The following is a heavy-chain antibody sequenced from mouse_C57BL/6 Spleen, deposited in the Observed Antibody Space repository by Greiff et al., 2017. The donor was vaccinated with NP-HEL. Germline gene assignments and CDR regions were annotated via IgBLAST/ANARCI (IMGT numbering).Heavy chain of an antibody. J-gene: IGHJ4*01. CDR2: VYPVSGET. V-gene: IGHV1-11*01. Sequence: QVQLQQSGAELASPGASVTLSCKASGYTFTDHIMNWVKKRPGQGLEWIGRVYPVSGETNYNQKFMGKATFSVDRSSSTVYMVLNSLTSEDPAVYYCGREGIYDGYYMAMDYWGQGTSVTVSS. CDR1: GYTFTDHI. D-gene: IGHD2-3*01. CDR3: GREGIYDGYYMAMDY.